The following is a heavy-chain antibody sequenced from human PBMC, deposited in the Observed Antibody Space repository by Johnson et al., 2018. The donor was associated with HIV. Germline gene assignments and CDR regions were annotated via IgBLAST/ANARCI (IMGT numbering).Heavy chain of an antibody. D-gene: IGHD6-13*01. V-gene: IGHV3-30*03. CDR1: GFTFSNAW. Sequence: VQLVESGGGLVKPGGSLRLSCAASGFTFSNAWMSWVRQAPGKGLQWVAFISYDGSNKYYADSVKGRFTISRDNSKNSLYLQMTSLRAEDTAVYYCARDLYSSRWYFGGYAGAFDIWGQGTMVTVSS. CDR3: ARDLYSSRWYFGGYAGAFDI. CDR2: ISYDGSNK. J-gene: IGHJ3*02.